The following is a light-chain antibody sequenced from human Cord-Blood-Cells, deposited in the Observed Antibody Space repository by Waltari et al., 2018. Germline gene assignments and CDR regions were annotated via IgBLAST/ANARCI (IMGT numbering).Light chain of an antibody. CDR2: DAS. Sequence: ETVLTHSPATLSLSPGETAPLSCRSSQSVSSYLAWYQQKPSQAPRLLIYDASNRATGSPARFSGSGSGTDFTLTISSLEPEDFAVDYCQQRSNWPPITFGQGTRLEIK. CDR1: QSVSSY. V-gene: IGKV3-11*01. CDR3: QQRSNWPPIT. J-gene: IGKJ5*01.